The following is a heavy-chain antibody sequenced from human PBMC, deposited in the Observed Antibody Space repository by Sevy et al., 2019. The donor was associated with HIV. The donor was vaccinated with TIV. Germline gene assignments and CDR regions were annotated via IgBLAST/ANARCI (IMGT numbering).Heavy chain of an antibody. J-gene: IGHJ5*02. CDR2: IFHDGST. V-gene: IGHV4-31*03. CDR1: GGPISSGNYY. CDR3: AARVPIVGVDGGTRGGWFDP. Sequence: SETLSLTCTVSGGPISSGNYYWSWIRQHPARGLEWLGFIFHDGSTYYNPSLRSRLTISIARSKTQFSLKLRSVTAADTAVYFCAARVPIVGVDGGTRGGWFDPWGQGMLVTVSS. D-gene: IGHD2-15*01.